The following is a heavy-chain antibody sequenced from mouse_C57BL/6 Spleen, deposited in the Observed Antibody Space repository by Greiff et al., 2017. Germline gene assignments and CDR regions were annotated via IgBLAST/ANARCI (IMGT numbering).Heavy chain of an antibody. CDR1: GYTFTSYW. CDR3: TRKDAYYSNYPFAY. J-gene: IGHJ3*01. Sequence: VQLQPSGTVLARPGASVKMSCKTSGYTFTSYWMHCVKQRPGQGLEWIGAIYPGNSDTSYNQKFKGKAKLTAVTSASTAYMELSSLTNDESAVYYGTRKDAYYSNYPFAYWGQGTLVTVSA. CDR2: IYPGNSDT. V-gene: IGHV1-5*01. D-gene: IGHD2-5*01.